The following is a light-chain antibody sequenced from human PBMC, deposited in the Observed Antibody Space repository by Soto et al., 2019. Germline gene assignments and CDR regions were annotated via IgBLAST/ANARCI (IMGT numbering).Light chain of an antibody. CDR3: CSYGKV. J-gene: IGLJ1*01. V-gene: IGLV2-23*01. CDR1: SRSVDSYDF. CDR2: EGT. Sequence: QSVLTQPASVSGSPGQSIIISCTGISRSVDSYDFVSWYQQHPGKAPKLIIYEGTQRPSGVSNRFSGSKSDNAASLTISGLQAEDEADYYCCSYGKVFGTGTKVTV.